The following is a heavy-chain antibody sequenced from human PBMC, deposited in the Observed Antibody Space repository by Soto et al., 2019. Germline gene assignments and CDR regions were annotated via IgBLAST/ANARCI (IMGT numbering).Heavy chain of an antibody. Sequence: GESLKISCKGSGYSFTSYWISWVRQMPGNGLEWMGRIDPSDSYTNYSPSLQGHVTISADKSISTAYLQWSSLKASDTAMYYGARQSSGSSDYGMDVWGQVTTVTVS. V-gene: IGHV5-10-1*01. CDR3: ARQSSGSSDYGMDV. CDR1: GYSFTSYW. CDR2: IDPSDSYT. D-gene: IGHD1-26*01. J-gene: IGHJ6*02.